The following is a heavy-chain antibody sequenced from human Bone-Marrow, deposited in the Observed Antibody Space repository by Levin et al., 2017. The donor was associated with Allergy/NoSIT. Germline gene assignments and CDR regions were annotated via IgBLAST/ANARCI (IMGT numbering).Heavy chain of an antibody. V-gene: IGHV3-7*04. CDR1: GITINNFW. Sequence: GGSLRLSCAVSGITINNFWLSWVRQAPGKGLEWVSTIRPDGSGKYYVDPVKGRFTISRDNAEKSLYLQMNSLRAEDTAVYYCSREMDVRGQGTTVTVSS. CDR2: IRPDGSGK. J-gene: IGHJ6*02. CDR3: SREMDV.